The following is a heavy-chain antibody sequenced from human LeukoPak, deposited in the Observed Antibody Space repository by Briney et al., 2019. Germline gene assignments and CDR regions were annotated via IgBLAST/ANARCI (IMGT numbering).Heavy chain of an antibody. Sequence: GGSLRLSCAASGFTLSSYAMSWVRQAPGKGLEWVSAISDTGNTYHADSVKGRFTISRDNAKNTLYLQMNSLRAEDTAVYYCARYYYYYYMDVWGKGTTVTVSS. V-gene: IGHV3-23*01. CDR2: ISDTGNT. CDR1: GFTLSSYA. CDR3: ARYYYYYYMDV. J-gene: IGHJ6*03.